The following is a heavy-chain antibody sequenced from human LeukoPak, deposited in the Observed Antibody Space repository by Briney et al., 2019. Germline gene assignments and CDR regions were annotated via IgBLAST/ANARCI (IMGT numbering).Heavy chain of an antibody. V-gene: IGHV1-2*02. D-gene: IGHD3-16*02. Sequence: ASVKVSCKASGYTFTGYYMHWVRQAPGQGPEWMGWINPNSGGTNYAQKFQGRVTMTRDTSISTAYMELSRLRSDDTAVYYCARGAYDYVWGSYRYFVAFDIWGQGTMVTVSS. CDR3: ARGAYDYVWGSYRYFVAFDI. CDR2: INPNSGGT. J-gene: IGHJ3*02. CDR1: GYTFTGYY.